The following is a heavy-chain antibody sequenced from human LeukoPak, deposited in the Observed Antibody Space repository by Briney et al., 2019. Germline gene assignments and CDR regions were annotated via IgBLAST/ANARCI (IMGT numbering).Heavy chain of an antibody. J-gene: IGHJ4*02. CDR1: GGTFSSYA. CDR3: ARGGSYDILTGYYMNY. Sequence: SVKVSCKASGGTFSSYAISWVRQAPGQGLEWMGGIIPIFGTANYAQKFQGRVTITADESTSTAYMELSSLRSEDTAVYYCARGGSYDILTGYYMNYWGQGTLVTVSS. V-gene: IGHV1-69*13. CDR2: IIPIFGTA. D-gene: IGHD3-9*01.